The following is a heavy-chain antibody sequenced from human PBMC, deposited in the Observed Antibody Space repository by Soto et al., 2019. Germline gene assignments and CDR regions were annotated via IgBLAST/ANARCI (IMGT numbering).Heavy chain of an antibody. Sequence: QITLKESGPALVKPTQTLTLTCTFSGFSLSISGVGVSWIRQPPGKAPEWLALIYGDDDKFYSPSLKTRLTITKDTSKNQVVLSMTNMEPVDTATYYCTHSFHLLLDYWGQGTLGTVTS. CDR2: IYGDDDK. V-gene: IGHV2-5*02. J-gene: IGHJ4*02. CDR1: GFSLSISGVG. D-gene: IGHD2-2*01. CDR3: THSFHLLLDY.